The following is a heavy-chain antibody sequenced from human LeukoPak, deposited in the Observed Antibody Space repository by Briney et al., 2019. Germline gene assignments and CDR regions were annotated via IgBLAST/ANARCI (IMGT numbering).Heavy chain of an antibody. CDR1: GGSISSYY. V-gene: IGHV4-38-2*02. Sequence: SETLSLTCTVSGGSISSYYWSWIRQPPGKGLEWIGSIYHSGSTYYNPSLKSRVTISVDTSKNQFSLNLNSVTASDTAVYYCARADTDAYSSTWYPRNNWFDPWGQGTLVTVSS. CDR2: IYHSGST. D-gene: IGHD6-13*01. CDR3: ARADTDAYSSTWYPRNNWFDP. J-gene: IGHJ5*02.